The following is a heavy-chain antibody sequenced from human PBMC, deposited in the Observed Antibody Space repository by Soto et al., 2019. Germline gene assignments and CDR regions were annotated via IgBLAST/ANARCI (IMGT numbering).Heavy chain of an antibody. Sequence: EVQLVVSGGALVQPGGSLRLSCAASGFTFSRYWMTWVRQAPGKGLEWVANIKEDGSDKYYVDSVKGRFTISRDNAQSSLYLQLNSLRAEDTAVYYCARQRDGYWGQGTLVTVSS. J-gene: IGHJ4*02. CDR2: IKEDGSDK. CDR3: ARQRDGY. CDR1: GFTFSRYW. V-gene: IGHV3-7*05.